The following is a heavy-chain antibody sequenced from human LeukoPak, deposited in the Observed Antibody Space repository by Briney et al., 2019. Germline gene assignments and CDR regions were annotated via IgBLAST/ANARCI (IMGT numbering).Heavy chain of an antibody. D-gene: IGHD3-3*01. J-gene: IGHJ6*03. V-gene: IGHV4-34*01. CDR1: GGSFSGYY. CDR3: ARAYDDDYYYYMDV. Sequence: SETLSLTCAVYGGSFSGYYWSWIRQPPGKGLEWIGEINHSGSTNYNPSLKSRATISVDTSKNQFSLKLSSVTAADTAVYYCARAYDDDYYYYMDVWGKGTTVTVSS. CDR2: INHSGST.